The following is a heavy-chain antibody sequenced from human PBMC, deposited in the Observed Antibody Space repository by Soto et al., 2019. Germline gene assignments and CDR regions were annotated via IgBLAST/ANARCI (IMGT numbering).Heavy chain of an antibody. J-gene: IGHJ5*02. CDR1: GGTFSTYT. CDR2: IIPIIGII. Sequence: QVQLVQSGAEVKKPGSSVKVSCKASGGTFSTYTITWVRQAPGQGLEWMGRIIPIIGIINYAQKFQGRVTSSADKFTGTAYMELAGLTSDDTAVYYCAGDPDSHYNDSHASSYPWGQGTLVTVSS. CDR3: AGDPDSHYNDSHASSYP. V-gene: IGHV1-69*08. D-gene: IGHD4-4*01.